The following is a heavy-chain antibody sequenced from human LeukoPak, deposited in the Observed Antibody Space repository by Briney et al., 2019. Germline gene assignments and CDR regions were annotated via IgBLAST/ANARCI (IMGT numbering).Heavy chain of an antibody. CDR1: GYTFTSCY. J-gene: IGHJ4*02. CDR3: ARCPQGEPFDH. V-gene: IGHV1-46*01. CDR2: INPSGGST. Sequence: ASVKVSCKASGYTFTSCYMHWVRQAPGQGLEWMGIINPSGGSTSYAQKFQGRVTMTRDTSTSTVYMELSSLRSEDTAVYYCARCPQGEPFDHWGQGTLVTVSS. D-gene: IGHD3-16*01.